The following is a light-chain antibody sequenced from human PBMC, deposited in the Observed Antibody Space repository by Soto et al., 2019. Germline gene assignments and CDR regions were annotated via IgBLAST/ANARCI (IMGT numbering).Light chain of an antibody. CDR1: SSDVGGYNY. CDR2: DVS. Sequence: QSVLTQPRSVSGSPGQSVTISCTGTSSDVGGYNYVSWYQQHPGKAPKLMIYDVSKRPSGVPDRFSGSKSGNTASLTISGLQAEDEADYYCAAWDDSLSGPVFGGGTKVTVL. CDR3: AAWDDSLSGPV. V-gene: IGLV2-11*01. J-gene: IGLJ2*01.